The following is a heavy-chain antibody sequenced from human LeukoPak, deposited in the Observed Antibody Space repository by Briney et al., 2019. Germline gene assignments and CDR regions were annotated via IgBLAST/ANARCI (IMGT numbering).Heavy chain of an antibody. J-gene: IGHJ3*02. D-gene: IGHD3-9*01. CDR3: ARTYYDILTGSKDAFDI. V-gene: IGHV3-21*01. Sequence: GGSLRLSCAASGFTFSSYSMNWVRQAPGKGLELVSSISSSSSYIYYADSVKGRFTISRDNDKNSLYLQMNSLRAEDTAVYYCARTYYDILTGSKDAFDIWGQGTMVTVSS. CDR1: GFTFSSYS. CDR2: ISSSSSYI.